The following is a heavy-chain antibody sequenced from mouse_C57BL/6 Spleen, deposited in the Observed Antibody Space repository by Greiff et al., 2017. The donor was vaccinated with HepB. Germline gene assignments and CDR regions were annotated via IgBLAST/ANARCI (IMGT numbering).Heavy chain of an antibody. V-gene: IGHV7-3*01. D-gene: IGHD2-3*01. CDR1: GFTFTDYY. J-gene: IGHJ2*01. Sequence: EVQVVESGGGLVQPGGSLSLSCAASGFTFTDYYMSWVRQPPGKALEWLGFIRNKANGYTTEYSASVKGRFTISRDNSQSILYLQMNALRAEDSATYYCARSIEDGPYYFDYWGQGTTLTVSS. CDR3: ARSIEDGPYYFDY. CDR2: IRNKANGYTT.